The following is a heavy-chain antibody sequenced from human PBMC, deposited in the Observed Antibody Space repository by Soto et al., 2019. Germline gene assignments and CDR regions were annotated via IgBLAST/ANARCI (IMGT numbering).Heavy chain of an antibody. D-gene: IGHD4-17*01. CDR2: IYYSGST. CDR1: GGSISSGGYY. V-gene: IGHV4-31*03. CDR3: ARNPPTVTPYAFDI. Sequence: LSLTCTVSGGSISSGGYYWSWIRQHPGKGLEWIGYIYYSGSTYYNPSLKSRVTISVDTSKNQFSLKLSSVTAADTAVYYCARNPPTVTPYAFDIWGQGTMVTVS. J-gene: IGHJ3*02.